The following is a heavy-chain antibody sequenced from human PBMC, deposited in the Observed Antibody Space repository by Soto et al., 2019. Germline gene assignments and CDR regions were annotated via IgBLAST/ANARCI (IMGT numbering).Heavy chain of an antibody. CDR2: FYNTGFI. V-gene: IGHV3-53*01. J-gene: IGHJ5*02. Sequence: EVQLVESGGGLIQPGGSLRLSCAASGFTVSVDSTIWVRQAPGKGLEWVSLFYNTGFIHYADSVKGRFTISRDNSKNTLYLQMNSLRADDTAVYFCARHDWLDPWGQGTLVTVSS. CDR1: GFTVSVDS. CDR3: ARHDWLDP.